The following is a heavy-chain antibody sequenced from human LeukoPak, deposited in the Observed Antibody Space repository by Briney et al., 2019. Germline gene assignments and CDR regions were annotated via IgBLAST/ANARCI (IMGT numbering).Heavy chain of an antibody. D-gene: IGHD6-6*01. V-gene: IGHV1-69*13. Sequence: SVKVSCKASGGTFSSYAISWVRQAPGQGLEWMGGIIPIFGTANYAQKFQGRVTITADESTSTAYMELSSLRPEDTAVYYCATPYSSSYPAAAFDIWGQGTMVTVSS. CDR2: IIPIFGTA. CDR3: ATPYSSSYPAAAFDI. J-gene: IGHJ3*02. CDR1: GGTFSSYA.